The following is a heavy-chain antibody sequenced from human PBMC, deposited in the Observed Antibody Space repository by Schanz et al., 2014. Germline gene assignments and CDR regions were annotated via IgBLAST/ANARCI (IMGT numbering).Heavy chain of an antibody. CDR3: ARDLISSGWYG. V-gene: IGHV3-11*01. J-gene: IGHJ3*01. CDR1: GFTFSDYY. D-gene: IGHD6-19*01. CDR2: MIGSGSSV. Sequence: QVQLVESGGGVVQPGRSRRLSCAASGFTFSDYYMSWIRQAPGKGLEWVSRMIGSGSSVFYADSVKGRFTISRDNLKNTVYLQMNSLRAEDTAVYYCARDLISSGWYGWGQGTMVTVS.